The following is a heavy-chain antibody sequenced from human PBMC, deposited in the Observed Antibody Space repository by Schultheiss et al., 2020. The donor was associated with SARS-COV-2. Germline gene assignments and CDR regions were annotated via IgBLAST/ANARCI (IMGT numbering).Heavy chain of an antibody. CDR2: ISAYNGNT. V-gene: IGHV1-18*04. J-gene: IGHJ4*02. Sequence: ASVKVSCKASGYTFTSYYMHWVRQAPGQGLEWMGWISAYNGNTNYAQKLQGRVTITRDTSASTAYMELSSLRSDDTAFYYCARDSVAGGLSYWGQGTLVTVSS. CDR3: ARDSVAGGLSY. CDR1: GYTFTSYY. D-gene: IGHD3-16*01.